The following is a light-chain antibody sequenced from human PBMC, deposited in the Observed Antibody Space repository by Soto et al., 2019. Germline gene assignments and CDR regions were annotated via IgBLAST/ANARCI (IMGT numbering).Light chain of an antibody. V-gene: IGKV3-15*01. Sequence: EIVMTQSPATLSVSPGERATLSCRDSQSVSVDLAWYQQRPGQAPRLLIYGASTRATGIPVRFSGSGSGTEFSLTISSLRSEDFAFYYCQQYNNWPPWTFGQGTKVDIK. J-gene: IGKJ1*01. CDR1: QSVSVD. CDR3: QQYNNWPPWT. CDR2: GAS.